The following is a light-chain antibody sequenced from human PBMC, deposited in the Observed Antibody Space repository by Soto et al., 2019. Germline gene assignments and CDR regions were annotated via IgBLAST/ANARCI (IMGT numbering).Light chain of an antibody. CDR2: AVS. CDR1: SSDVGDHNY. J-gene: IGLJ2*01. CDR3: SSYTTSSTVI. Sequence: QSVLTQPASVSGSPGQSITISCTGTSSDVGDHNYVSWYQQQPGKAPKLMIYAVSNRPSGVSNRFSGSKSGNTASVTISGLQAEDEADYYCSSYTTSSTVIFGGGTKLTVL. V-gene: IGLV2-14*03.